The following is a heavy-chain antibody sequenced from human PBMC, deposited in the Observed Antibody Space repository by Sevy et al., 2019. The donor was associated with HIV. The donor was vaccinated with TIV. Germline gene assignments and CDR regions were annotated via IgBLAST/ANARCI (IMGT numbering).Heavy chain of an antibody. CDR2: ISGSGGST. CDR1: GFTFNNYA. Sequence: GGSLRLSCAASGFTFNNYAMSWVRQAPGKGLEGKGLEWVSAISGSGGSTYYADSVKGRFTISRDNSKNTLYLQMNSLRAEDTAVYYCANGRLPTRVLLWFGEGTYFDYWGQGTLVTVSS. CDR3: ANGRLPTRVLLWFGEGTYFDY. J-gene: IGHJ4*02. V-gene: IGHV3-23*01. D-gene: IGHD3-10*01.